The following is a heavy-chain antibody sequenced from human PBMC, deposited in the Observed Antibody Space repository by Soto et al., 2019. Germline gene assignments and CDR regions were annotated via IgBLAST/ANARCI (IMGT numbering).Heavy chain of an antibody. V-gene: IGHV1-69*13. CDR3: ARARRYSSSWPEFDY. J-gene: IGHJ4*02. Sequence: SVKVSCKASGGTFSSYAISWVRQAPGQGLEWMGGIIPIFGTANYAQKFQGRVTITADESTSTAYMELSSLRSEDTAVYYCARARRYSSSWPEFDYCGQGTLVTVSS. CDR1: GGTFSSYA. CDR2: IIPIFGTA. D-gene: IGHD6-13*01.